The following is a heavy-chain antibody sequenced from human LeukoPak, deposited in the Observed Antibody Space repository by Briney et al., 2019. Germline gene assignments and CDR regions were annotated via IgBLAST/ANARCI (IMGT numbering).Heavy chain of an antibody. CDR3: ARDYRGWYYFDY. J-gene: IGHJ4*02. Sequence: SETLSLTCSVSGYSISTSNYWAWIRQPPGRGLEWIGHIYYSGGIYYNPSLKSRVTMSVDTSRNQFSLKLSSVTAVDTAVYYCARDYRGWYYFDYWGQGTLVTVSS. CDR2: IYYSGGI. V-gene: IGHV4-28*03. D-gene: IGHD6-19*01. CDR1: GYSISTSNY.